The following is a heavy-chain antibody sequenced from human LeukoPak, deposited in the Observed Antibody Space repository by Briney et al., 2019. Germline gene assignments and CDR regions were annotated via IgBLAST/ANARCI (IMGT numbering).Heavy chain of an antibody. D-gene: IGHD3-3*02. J-gene: IGHJ5*02. CDR1: GYSISSGDY. CDR3: ARGWSILRGGDWFDP. Sequence: SETLSLTCTVSGYSISSGDYWGWIRQPPGKGLEWIASIHHSGTTYYTPSLKSRVRISLDPSKNQLSLSLRSVTAADTAVYYCARGWSILRGGDWFDPRGQGTLVTVSS. CDR2: IHHSGTT. V-gene: IGHV4-38-2*02.